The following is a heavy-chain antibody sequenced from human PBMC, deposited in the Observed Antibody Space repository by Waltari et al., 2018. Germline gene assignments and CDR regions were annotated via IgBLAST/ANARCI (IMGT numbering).Heavy chain of an antibody. J-gene: IGHJ4*02. CDR2: IYHTGNT. Sequence: SITTDYFWGWIRRPPGKGLEWIGSIYHTGNTYYDPSLKTRVAISVDTSKNQFSLRLSSVTAADTAVYYCARVTTVRLFDYWGQGILVTVSS. V-gene: IGHV4-38-2*02. D-gene: IGHD4-4*01. CDR1: SITTDYF. CDR3: ARVTTVRLFDY.